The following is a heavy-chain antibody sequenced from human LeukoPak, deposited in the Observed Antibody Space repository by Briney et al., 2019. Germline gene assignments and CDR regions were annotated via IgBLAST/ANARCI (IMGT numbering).Heavy chain of an antibody. D-gene: IGHD1-26*01. CDR1: GYNFVSFW. CDR2: IFPGDSDT. V-gene: IGHV5-51*01. J-gene: IGHJ3*01. Sequence: GESLQISCIVSGYNFVSFWIGWVRQMPGKGVEWIGIIFPGDSDTKFSTSIEGRVSLSVDKSTNTAYLEWANLRASDTAIYSRGRLGAGNSKVFDVWGEGTMITVAS. CDR3: GRLGAGNSKVFDV.